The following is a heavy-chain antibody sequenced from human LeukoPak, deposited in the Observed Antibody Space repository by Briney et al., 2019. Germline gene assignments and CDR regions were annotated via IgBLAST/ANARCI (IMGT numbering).Heavy chain of an antibody. CDR2: INPNSGGT. CDR1: GYTFTNYY. V-gene: IGHV1-2*02. CDR3: ARGSGRSNSYSSGWYLDY. J-gene: IGHJ4*02. D-gene: IGHD6-19*01. Sequence: GASVKVSCKASGYTFTNYYMHWVRQAPGQGLEWMGWINPNSGGTNYAQKFQGRVTMTRDTSISTAYMELSRLRSDDTAVYYCARGSGRSNSYSSGWYLDYWGQGTLVTVSS.